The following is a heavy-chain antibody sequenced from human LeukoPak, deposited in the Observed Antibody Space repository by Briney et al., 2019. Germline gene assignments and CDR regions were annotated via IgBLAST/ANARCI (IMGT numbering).Heavy chain of an antibody. V-gene: IGHV3-23*01. D-gene: IGHD3-9*01. CDR3: AKGLRYYAVMGDAFDV. Sequence: GGSLRLSCAASGFTFYEYAMNWVRQSPDKGLEWVAVIKGSGDTTYYAESVKGRFTISRDNSKNTVSLQMNDLRAEDAAIYFCAKGLRYYAVMGDAFDVWGQGTTVAVSS. CDR2: IKGSGDTT. J-gene: IGHJ3*01. CDR1: GFTFYEYA.